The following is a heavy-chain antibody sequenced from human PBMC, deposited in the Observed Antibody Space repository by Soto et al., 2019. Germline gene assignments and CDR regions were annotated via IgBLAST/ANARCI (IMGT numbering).Heavy chain of an antibody. CDR3: AKETIAVCGPNYFDS. J-gene: IGHJ4*02. Sequence: QVQLVESGGGVVQPGRSLRLLCEGSGFTFSRYGMHWVRQAPGMGLEWVAVVSHDGLAQYYGDSVKGRFNISRDNSQNTLYLQMKNLRTEDTAIYDCAKETIAVCGPNYFDSWGQGTLVTVSS. V-gene: IGHV3-30*18. D-gene: IGHD6-19*01. CDR2: VSHDGLAQ. CDR1: GFTFSRYG.